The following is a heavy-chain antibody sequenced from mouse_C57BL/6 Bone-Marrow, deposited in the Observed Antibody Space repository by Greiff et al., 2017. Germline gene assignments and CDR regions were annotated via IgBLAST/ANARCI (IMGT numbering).Heavy chain of an antibody. CDR1: GYTFTDYY. V-gene: IGHV1-26*01. J-gene: IGHJ2*01. Sequence: VQLQQSGPELVKPGASVKISCKASGYTFTDYYMNWVKQSHGKSLEWIGDINPNNGGTSYNQKFKGKATLTVAKSSSTAYMELRSLTAEDSADYYCARNGDFDYWGQGTTLTVSS. CDR3: ARNGDFDY. CDR2: INPNNGGT.